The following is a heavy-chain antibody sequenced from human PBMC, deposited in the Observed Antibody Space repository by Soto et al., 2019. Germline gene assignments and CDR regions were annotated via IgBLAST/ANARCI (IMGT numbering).Heavy chain of an antibody. CDR1: GGSISSYY. V-gene: IGHV4-59*08. CDR3: ARFNWYFDL. Sequence: QVQLQESGPGLVKPSETLSLTCTVSGGSISSYYWSWIRQPPGKGLEWIGYIYYSGSTNYNPSLKRRFTLSVDTSKNQFSLKLSSATAADTAVYYCARFNWYFDLWGRGTLVTVSS. J-gene: IGHJ2*01. CDR2: IYYSGST.